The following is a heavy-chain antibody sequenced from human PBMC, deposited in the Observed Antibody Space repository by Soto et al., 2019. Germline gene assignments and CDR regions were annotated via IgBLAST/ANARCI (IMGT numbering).Heavy chain of an antibody. V-gene: IGHV3-53*01. CDR1: GFTVSSNY. CDR2: IYSGGST. J-gene: IGHJ3*02. CDR3: ARTGGSYYDAFYI. Sequence: GGSLRLSCAASGFTVSSNYMSWVRQAPGKGLEWVSVIYSGGSTYYADSVKGRFTISRDNSKNTLYLQMNSLRAEDTALYYCARTGGSYYDAFYIWGQGTMVTVSS. D-gene: IGHD1-26*01.